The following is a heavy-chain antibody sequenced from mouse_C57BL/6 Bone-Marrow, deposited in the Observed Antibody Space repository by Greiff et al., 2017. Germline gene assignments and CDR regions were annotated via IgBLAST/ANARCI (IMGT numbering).Heavy chain of an antibody. CDR3: TRQEIYYDCGRYARDY. CDR1: GFTFSNYW. V-gene: IGHV6-3*01. Sequence: EVQLQESGGGLVQPGGSMKLSCVASGFTFSNYWMNWVRQSPEKGLEWVAQIRLKSDNYATHYAESVKGRFTISRDDSKSSVYLQMHNLRAEGTGIYYCTRQEIYYDCGRYARDYWGQGTSVTVSS. D-gene: IGHD2-4*01. J-gene: IGHJ4*01. CDR2: IRLKSDNYAT.